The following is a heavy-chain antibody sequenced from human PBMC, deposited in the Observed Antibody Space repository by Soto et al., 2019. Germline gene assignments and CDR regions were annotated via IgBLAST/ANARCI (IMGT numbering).Heavy chain of an antibody. CDR1: GFPFSSYA. D-gene: IGHD6-13*01. V-gene: IGHV3-30-3*01. J-gene: IGHJ6*02. Sequence: GGSLRLSCAASGFPFSSYAMHWVRQAPGKGLEWVAVISYDGSNKYYADSVRGRFTISRDNSKNTLYLQMNSLRAEDTAVYYCGGAIAAAGTFYYYGMDVWGQGTMVTVSS. CDR3: GGAIAAAGTFYYYGMDV. CDR2: ISYDGSNK.